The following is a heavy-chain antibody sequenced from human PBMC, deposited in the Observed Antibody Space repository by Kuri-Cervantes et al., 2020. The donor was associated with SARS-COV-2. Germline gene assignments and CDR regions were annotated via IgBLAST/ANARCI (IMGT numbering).Heavy chain of an antibody. CDR3: ARQYSSSWYGEGQFDY. CDR1: GYSITSKNW. D-gene: IGHD6-13*01. J-gene: IGHJ4*02. V-gene: IGHV4-28*01. Sequence: SETLSLTCAVSGYSITSKNWWGWIRQPPGKGLEWIGEIYHSGSTNYNPSLKGRVTMSVDKSKNQFSLKLSSVTAADTAVYYCARQYSSSWYGEGQFDYWGQGTLVTVSS. CDR2: IYHSGST.